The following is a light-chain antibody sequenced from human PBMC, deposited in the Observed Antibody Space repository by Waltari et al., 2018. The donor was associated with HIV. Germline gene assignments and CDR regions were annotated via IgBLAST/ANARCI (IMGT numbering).Light chain of an antibody. V-gene: IGLV1-47*01. CDR1: NSNIGSNF. CDR2: KDN. Sequence: QSVPTQPPSASGTPGQRVAISCSGSNSNIGSNFVYWYQQLPGTAPKLLIYKDNRRPSGVPERFSASKSVSSSSLAISGLRSEDEAEYYCATWDDILSGYLFGTGTKVTVL. J-gene: IGLJ1*01. CDR3: ATWDDILSGYL.